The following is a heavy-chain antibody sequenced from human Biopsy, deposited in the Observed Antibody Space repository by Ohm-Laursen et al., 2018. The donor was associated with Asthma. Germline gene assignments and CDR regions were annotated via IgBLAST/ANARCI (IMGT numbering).Heavy chain of an antibody. CDR1: GFTFDDYA. V-gene: IGHV3-9*01. D-gene: IGHD1-26*01. Sequence: SLRLSCAASGFTFDDYAMHWVRQAPGKGLEWVSGISWNSGSIGYADSVKGRFTISRDNAKNSLYRQMNSLRAEDTALYYCAKGEWELLEANFDYWGQGTLVTVSS. CDR2: ISWNSGSI. J-gene: IGHJ4*02. CDR3: AKGEWELLEANFDY.